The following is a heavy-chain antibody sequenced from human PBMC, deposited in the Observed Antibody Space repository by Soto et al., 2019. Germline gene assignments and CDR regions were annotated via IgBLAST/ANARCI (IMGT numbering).Heavy chain of an antibody. CDR3: ARWDLDW. V-gene: IGHV3-33*01. J-gene: IGHJ4*02. CDR1: GFTFSHHG. Sequence: QVQLVESGGGVVQPGKSLRLSCAASGFTFSHHGIHWVRQAPGKGLEWVAVIWYDGSLKYYGDSVQGRFTVSRDNSKNTVYLQVNSLRAEDSAVYYCARWDLDWWGQGNLVTVSS. D-gene: IGHD2-21*01. CDR2: IWYDGSLK.